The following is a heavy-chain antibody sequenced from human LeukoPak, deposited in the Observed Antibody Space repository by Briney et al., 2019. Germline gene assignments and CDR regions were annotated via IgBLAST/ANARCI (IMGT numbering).Heavy chain of an antibody. J-gene: IGHJ3*02. Sequence: KSSETLSLTCTVSGYSISSDYYWGWIRQPPGKGLEWIGSIYHSGRSYYNPSLESRVTISVDTSKIQLSLKLNSVTAADTAVYYCAVSTVGAPVPQPFDIWGQGTLVTVSS. V-gene: IGHV4-38-2*02. CDR2: IYHSGRS. CDR3: AVSTVGAPVPQPFDI. CDR1: GYSISSDYY. D-gene: IGHD4-23*01.